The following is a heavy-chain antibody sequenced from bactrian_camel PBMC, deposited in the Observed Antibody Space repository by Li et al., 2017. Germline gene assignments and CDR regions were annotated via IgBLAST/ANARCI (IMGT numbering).Heavy chain of an antibody. CDR1: TLTFERYS. D-gene: IGHD1*01. CDR2: ISWTGGQP. Sequence: HVQLVESGGGVVQAGGSLRLSCVVSTLTFERYSMGWFRQAPGKEREGVACISWTGGQPYYDDSVKGRFTISRDNAKNTVYLQMNSLNPEDTAMYYCAAARTYGLCQRGGSEAYWGQGTQVTVS. V-gene: IGHV3S60*01. J-gene: IGHJ4*01. CDR3: AAARTYGLCQRGGSEAY.